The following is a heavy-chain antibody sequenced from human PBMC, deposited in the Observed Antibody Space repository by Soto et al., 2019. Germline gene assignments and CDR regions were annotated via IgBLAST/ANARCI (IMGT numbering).Heavy chain of an antibody. D-gene: IGHD2-21*02. V-gene: IGHV1-46*01. CDR1: GDTFTEYY. Sequence: QVQLMQSGAEVKKPGASVKVSCKASGDTFTEYYIHWVRQAPGQGLEWMGTVNPSGGHTTYAQHLLGRVTMTRDTSTSTLYMELTSLTSKDTAVYYCARGGHVVVVTAALDYWGQGTLVTVSS. CDR2: VNPSGGHT. J-gene: IGHJ4*02. CDR3: ARGGHVVVVTAALDY.